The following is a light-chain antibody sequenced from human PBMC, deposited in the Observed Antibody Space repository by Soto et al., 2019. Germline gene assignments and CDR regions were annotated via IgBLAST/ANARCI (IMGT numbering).Light chain of an antibody. CDR1: RSVSSY. CDR3: QQRSNCS. Sequence: EIVLTQSPATLSLSPGERATLSCRASRSVSSYLAWYQQKPGQAPRLLIYDASNRATGIPARFSGSGSGTDFTLTISSLEPEDFAVYYCQQRSNCSFGPGTKVDIK. V-gene: IGKV3-11*01. J-gene: IGKJ3*01. CDR2: DAS.